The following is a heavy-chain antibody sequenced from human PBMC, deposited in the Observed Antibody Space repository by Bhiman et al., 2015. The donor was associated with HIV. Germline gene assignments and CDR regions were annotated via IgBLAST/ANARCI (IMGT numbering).Heavy chain of an antibody. D-gene: IGHD2-15*01. Sequence: QVQLVESGGAVVQPGRSLRLSCTASGFAFGGHAMHWVRQAPGKGLEWLAVIRFDSFYKYYADSVKGRFTISRDNSKNTLYLEMNSLRPGDTAVYYCARDRHPDSSATYLDFWGQGTQVSVSS. CDR2: IRFDSFYK. V-gene: IGHV3-30-3*01. CDR3: ARDRHPDSSATYLDF. J-gene: IGHJ4*01. CDR1: GFAFGGHA.